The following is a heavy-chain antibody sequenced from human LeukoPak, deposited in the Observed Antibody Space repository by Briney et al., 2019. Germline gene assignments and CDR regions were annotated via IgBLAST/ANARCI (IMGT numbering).Heavy chain of an antibody. CDR1: GFTFSGYA. Sequence: GGSLRLSCAASGFTFSGYAMSWVRQAPGKGLEWVLVISGSGGSTYYADSVKGRFTISRDNSKDTLYPQMNSLRAEDTAVYYCAKVITMVRGVITRYFDYWGQGTLVTVSS. CDR2: ISGSGGST. CDR3: AKVITMVRGVITRYFDY. J-gene: IGHJ4*02. V-gene: IGHV3-23*01. D-gene: IGHD3-10*01.